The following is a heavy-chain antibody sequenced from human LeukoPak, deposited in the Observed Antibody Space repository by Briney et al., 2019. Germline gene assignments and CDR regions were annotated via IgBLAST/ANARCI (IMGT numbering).Heavy chain of an antibody. D-gene: IGHD3-22*01. CDR1: GFTFSDYY. CDR2: ISSSGSSI. V-gene: IGHV3-11*01. CDR3: ARDGEFYYDSSSY. J-gene: IGHJ4*02. Sequence: AGGSLRLSCAASGFTFSDYYMSWIRQAPGKGLEWVSYISSSGSSIYYADSVKGRFTISRDNAKNSLYPQMNSLRAEDTAVYYCARDGEFYYDSSSYWGQGSLVTVSS.